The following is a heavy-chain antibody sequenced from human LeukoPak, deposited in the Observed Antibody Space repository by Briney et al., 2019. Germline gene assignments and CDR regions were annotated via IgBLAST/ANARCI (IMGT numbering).Heavy chain of an antibody. Sequence: GRSLRLSCAASGFTFDDYAMHWVRQPPGKGLEWVSGISWNSLNTGYADSVKGRFTISRDSAKNSLYLQMNSLRPEDTAFYYCARDRGTYNYGMDVWGQGTTVIVSS. D-gene: IGHD1-1*01. CDR1: GFTFDDYA. CDR2: ISWNSLNT. CDR3: ARDRGTYNYGMDV. J-gene: IGHJ6*02. V-gene: IGHV3-9*01.